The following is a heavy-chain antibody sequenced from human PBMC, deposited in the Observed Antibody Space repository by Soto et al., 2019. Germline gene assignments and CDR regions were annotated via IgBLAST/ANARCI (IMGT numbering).Heavy chain of an antibody. CDR1: GFTFDAYG. V-gene: IGHV3-33*01. Sequence: QVQLVESGGGVVQPGGSLRLSCAASGFTFDAYGFHWVRQAPGKGLEWVAVVWSNGNLKYYADSVKGRFTISRDSSKSALNCQMNSLRADDTAVYYCARIQLDTIVALDYWGQGTLVTVSS. CDR2: VWSNGNLK. D-gene: IGHD1-1*01. J-gene: IGHJ4*02. CDR3: ARIQLDTIVALDY.